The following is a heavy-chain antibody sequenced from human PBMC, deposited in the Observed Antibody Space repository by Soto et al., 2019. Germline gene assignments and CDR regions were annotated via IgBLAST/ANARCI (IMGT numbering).Heavy chain of an antibody. J-gene: IGHJ4*02. CDR3: ARHRGTISLTDY. V-gene: IGHV4-39*01. CDR1: GGTISNSSYY. Sequence: PWTVAGGTISNSSYYWVFIRQPPGKGLEWIGSIYYSGSTYYNPSLKSRVTISVDTSKNQFSLKLSSVTAADTAVYYCARHRGTISLTDYWGQGTLVTVSS. CDR2: IYYSGST. D-gene: IGHD3-9*01.